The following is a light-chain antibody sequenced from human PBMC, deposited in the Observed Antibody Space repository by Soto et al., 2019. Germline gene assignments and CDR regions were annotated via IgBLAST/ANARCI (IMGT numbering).Light chain of an antibody. CDR3: SSYTIRSTFYV. Sequence: QSALTQPASVSESPGQSSTISFTGSCSDVGGFNYVSWYQQHPGKAPKLLIYGVSNRPSGVSDRFSASKSGNTASLTISGLQAEDAADYYCSSYTIRSTFYVFGTGTKVTVL. CDR2: GVS. V-gene: IGLV2-14*01. CDR1: CSDVGGFNY. J-gene: IGLJ1*01.